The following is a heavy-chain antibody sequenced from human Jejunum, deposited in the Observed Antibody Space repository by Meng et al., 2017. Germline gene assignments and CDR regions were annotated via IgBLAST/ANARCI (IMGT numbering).Heavy chain of an antibody. D-gene: IGHD1-26*01. CDR3: ARDSGSGTSPYESAFDI. CDR1: GFIFRNYE. CDR2: ISDSGTTV. J-gene: IGHJ3*02. Sequence: GGSLRLSCAASGFIFRNYEINWVRQSPGKGLEWVSYISDSGTTVYYADSVKGRFTISRDNAKNSLFLQMNSLRAEDTALYYCARDSGSGTSPYESAFDIWGQGTLVTVSS. V-gene: IGHV3-48*03.